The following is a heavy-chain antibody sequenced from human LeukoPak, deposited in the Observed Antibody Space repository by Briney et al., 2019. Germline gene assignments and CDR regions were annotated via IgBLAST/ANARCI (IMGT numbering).Heavy chain of an antibody. J-gene: IGHJ4*02. CDR3: AKSRPGDYVSYFDY. D-gene: IGHD4-17*01. Sequence: GGSLRLSCAASGFTFRTYGMHWVRQAPGKGLEWVAFIRFDGSNKYYADSVKGRFTISRDNSKNTLYLQINSLRDEDTALYYCAKSRPGDYVSYFDYWGQGTLVTVSS. CDR2: IRFDGSNK. CDR1: GFTFRTYG. V-gene: IGHV3-30*02.